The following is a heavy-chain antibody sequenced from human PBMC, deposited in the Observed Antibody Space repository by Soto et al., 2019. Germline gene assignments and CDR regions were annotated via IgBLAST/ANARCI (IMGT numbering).Heavy chain of an antibody. CDR3: ARLYPLDSSSWYLGFDY. V-gene: IGHV4-59*08. J-gene: IGHJ4*02. Sequence: PSETLSLTCTVSGGSISSYYWSWIRQPPGKGLEWIGYIYYSGSTNYNPSLKSRVTISVDTSKNQFSLKLSSVTAADTAVYYCARLYPLDSSSWYLGFDYWGQGTLVTVSS. D-gene: IGHD6-13*01. CDR2: IYYSGST. CDR1: GGSISSYY.